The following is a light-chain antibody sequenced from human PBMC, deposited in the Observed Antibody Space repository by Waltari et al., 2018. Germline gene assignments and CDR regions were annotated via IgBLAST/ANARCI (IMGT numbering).Light chain of an antibody. Sequence: QSALTQPPSVSGSPRQRVTIACTGSSSNIGAGYDVHWYQQLPGTAPNLLIYGNSNRPSGVPDRFSGSKSGTSASLAITGLQAEDEADYYCQSYDSSLSGVVFGGGTKLTVL. CDR2: GNS. CDR3: QSYDSSLSGVV. CDR1: SSNIGAGYD. V-gene: IGLV1-40*01. J-gene: IGLJ2*01.